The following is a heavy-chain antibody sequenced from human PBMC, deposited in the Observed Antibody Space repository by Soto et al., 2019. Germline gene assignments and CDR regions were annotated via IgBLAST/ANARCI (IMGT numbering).Heavy chain of an antibody. CDR1: GFSFSTCA. V-gene: IGHV3-23*01. CDR2: ISPNSAAT. CDR3: ATQDFRGTTGTT. D-gene: IGHD1-1*01. J-gene: IGHJ4*02. Sequence: QAGGSLRLSCVASGFSFSTCAMGWVRQAPGKGLEWVSLISPNSAATYYTDSVKGRFTISRDNSKNTLYLQMNSLRAEDTAIYNCATQDFRGTTGTTWGQGTLVTVSS.